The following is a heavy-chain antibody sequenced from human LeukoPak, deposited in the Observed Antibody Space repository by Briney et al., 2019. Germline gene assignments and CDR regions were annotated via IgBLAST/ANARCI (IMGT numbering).Heavy chain of an antibody. D-gene: IGHD2/OR15-2a*01. CDR3: ARDSIVSRFQH. V-gene: IGHV3-7*01. Sequence: PGGSLRLSCAASGFTFSGYWMTWVRQAPGKGLEWVANINHDGSETHYVDSVKGRFTISRDNAKNSVYLQMNSLRAEDTAVYYCARDSIVSRFQHWGQGTLVTVSS. CDR2: INHDGSET. J-gene: IGHJ1*01. CDR1: GFTFSGYW.